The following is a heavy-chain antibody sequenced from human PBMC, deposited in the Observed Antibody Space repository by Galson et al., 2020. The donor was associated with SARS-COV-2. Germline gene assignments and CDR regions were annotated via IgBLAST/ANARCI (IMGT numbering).Heavy chain of an antibody. D-gene: IGHD6-13*01. CDR2: IYYSGST. CDR1: GGSISSYY. J-gene: IGHJ6*02. Sequence: ETSETLSLTCTVSGGSISSYYWSWIRQPPGKGLEWIGYIYYSGSTSYNPSLKSRVTISVDTSKNQFSLKLSSVTAADTAVYYCARDQSVPLYSSSRRSIYYYYYGMDVWGQGTTVTVSS. V-gene: IGHV4-59*01. CDR3: ARDQSVPLYSSSRRSIYYYYYGMDV.